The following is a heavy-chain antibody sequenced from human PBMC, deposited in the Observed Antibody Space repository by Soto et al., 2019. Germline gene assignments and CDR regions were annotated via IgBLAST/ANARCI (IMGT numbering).Heavy chain of an antibody. D-gene: IGHD7-27*01. CDR1: GYTFTGYY. J-gene: IGHJ5*02. V-gene: IGHV1-2*02. CDR2: INPNSGGT. CDR3: ARKTGIGDWFDH. Sequence: ASVKVSCKASGYTFTGYYMHWVRQAPGQGLEWMGWINPNSGGTNYAQKFQGRVTMTRDTSISTAYMELSRLRSDDTAVYYCARKTGIGDWFDHWGQGTLVTVSS.